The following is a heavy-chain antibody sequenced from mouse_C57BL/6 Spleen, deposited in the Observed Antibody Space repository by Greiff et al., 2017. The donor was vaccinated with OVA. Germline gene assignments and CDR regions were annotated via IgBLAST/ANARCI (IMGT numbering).Heavy chain of an antibody. D-gene: IGHD2-4*01. CDR3: ASGYYDYDGGMDY. J-gene: IGHJ4*01. CDR1: GFTFSDYY. Sequence: EVMLVESEGGLVQPGSSMKLSCTASGFTFSDYYMAWVRQVPEKGLEWVANINYDGSSTYYLDSLKSRFIISRDNAKNILYLQMSSLKSEDTATYYCASGYYDYDGGMDYWGQGTSVTVSS. V-gene: IGHV5-16*01. CDR2: INYDGSST.